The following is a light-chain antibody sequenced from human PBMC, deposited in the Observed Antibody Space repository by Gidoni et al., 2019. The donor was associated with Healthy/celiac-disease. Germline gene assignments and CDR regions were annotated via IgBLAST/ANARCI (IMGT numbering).Light chain of an antibody. J-gene: IGKJ2*01. V-gene: IGKV3-11*01. CDR3: QQRSNWPLYT. CDR2: DAA. CDR1: QSVSSY. Sequence: EIVLTQSPATLSLSPGERATLSSRASQSVSSYLAWYQQKPGKAPRRLIYDAANRATGIPARFSGSGSGTDFTLTISSREPEDFAVYYCQQRSNWPLYTFGQXTKLEIK.